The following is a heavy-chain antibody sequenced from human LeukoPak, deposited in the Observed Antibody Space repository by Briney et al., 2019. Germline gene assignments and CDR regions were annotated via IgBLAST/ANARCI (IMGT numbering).Heavy chain of an antibody. CDR1: GVSLSTSGVG. CDR3: AHSGSGRIFDY. V-gene: IGHV2-5*02. J-gene: IGHJ4*02. CDR2: ILWEDDT. D-gene: IGHD3-10*01. Sequence: SGPTLMNPTKTLTLTCTFSGVSLSTSGVGVGWIRQPPGKALEWLALILWEDDTPYRPSLKSSLTITKDTSKNQVVLTRTNMDPVDTATYYCAHSGSGRIFDYWGEGTLVTVSS.